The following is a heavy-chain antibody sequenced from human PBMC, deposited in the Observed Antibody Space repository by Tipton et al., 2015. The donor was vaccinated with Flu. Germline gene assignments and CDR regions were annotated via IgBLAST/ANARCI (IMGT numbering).Heavy chain of an antibody. CDR3: ARLPLPLSYFDY. CDR2: IYYSGST. V-gene: IGHV4-59*01. Sequence: LSLTCTVSGDSISSYYWSWIRQPPGKGLEWIGYIYYSGSTIYNPSLKSRVTISLDTSKSQFSLKLSSVTAADTAVYYCARLPLPLSYFDYWGQGTLVTVSS. CDR1: GDSISSYY. J-gene: IGHJ4*02.